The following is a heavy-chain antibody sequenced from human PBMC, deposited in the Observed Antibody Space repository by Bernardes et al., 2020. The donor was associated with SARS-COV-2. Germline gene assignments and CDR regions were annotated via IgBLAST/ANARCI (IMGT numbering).Heavy chain of an antibody. CDR1: GFTFSTYS. CDR3: AREGSVDTAEEAFDY. D-gene: IGHD5-18*01. CDR2: ISSGSSYI. J-gene: IGHJ4*02. V-gene: IGHV3-21*01. Sequence: GSLRLSCAASGFTFSTYSMNWVRQAPGKGLEWVSSISSGSSYINYADSLKGRFTISRDNAKNSLYLQMNSLRAEDTAVYYCAREGSVDTAEEAFDYWGQGTQVTVSS.